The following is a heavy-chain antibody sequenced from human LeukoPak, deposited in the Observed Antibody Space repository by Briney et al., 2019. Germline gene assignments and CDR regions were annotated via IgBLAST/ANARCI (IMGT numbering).Heavy chain of an antibody. D-gene: IGHD4-17*01. CDR2: ISWNSGSI. V-gene: IGHV3-9*01. J-gene: IGHJ2*01. Sequence: GGSLRLSCAASGFTFDDYAMHWVRQAPGKGQEWVSGISWNSGSIGYADSVKGRFTISRDNAKNSLYLQMNSLRAEDTALYYCAKDIYPTVTTLALWGRGTLVTVSS. CDR3: AKDIYPTVTTLAL. CDR1: GFTFDDYA.